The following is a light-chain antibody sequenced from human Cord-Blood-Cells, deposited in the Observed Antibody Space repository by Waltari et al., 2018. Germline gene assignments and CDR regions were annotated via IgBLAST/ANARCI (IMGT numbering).Light chain of an antibody. CDR2: GAS. V-gene: IGKV3-15*01. Sequence: EIVMTQSPATLSVSPGERATPSCRASQSVSSNLAWYQQKPGQAPRLVIYGASTRGTGIPARFSGSGCGTEFTLTISSLQSEDFAVYYCQQYNNWPPHTFGGGTKVEIK. CDR1: QSVSSN. CDR3: QQYNNWPPHT. J-gene: IGKJ4*01.